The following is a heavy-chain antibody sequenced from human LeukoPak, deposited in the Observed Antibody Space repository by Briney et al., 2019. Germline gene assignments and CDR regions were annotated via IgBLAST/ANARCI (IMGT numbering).Heavy chain of an antibody. CDR3: ARGHCSSTSCYPAAFDY. D-gene: IGHD2-2*01. CDR1: GYTFTSYY. V-gene: IGHV1-46*01. Sequence: ASVKVSCKASGYTFTSYYMHWVRQAPGQGLEWMGIINPSGGSTSYAQKFQGRVTMTTDTSTSTAYMELRSLRSDDTAVYYCARGHCSSTSCYPAAFDYWGQGTLVTVSS. J-gene: IGHJ4*02. CDR2: INPSGGST.